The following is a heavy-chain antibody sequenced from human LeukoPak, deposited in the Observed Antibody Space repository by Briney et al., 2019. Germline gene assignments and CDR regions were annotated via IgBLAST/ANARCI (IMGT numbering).Heavy chain of an antibody. CDR1: GYSITSGYN. CDR2: IYHSESA. CDR3: VRYCSSTTCYTRAVDY. J-gene: IGHJ4*02. V-gene: IGHV4-38-2*02. Sequence: KSSETLSLTCTVSGYSITSGYNWAWIRQPPGKVLEWIGSIYHSESAYYNPSLKSRVTISVDTSKNQFSLKLSSVTAADTAVYYCVRYCSSTTCYTRAVDYWGQGTLVTVSS. D-gene: IGHD2-2*02.